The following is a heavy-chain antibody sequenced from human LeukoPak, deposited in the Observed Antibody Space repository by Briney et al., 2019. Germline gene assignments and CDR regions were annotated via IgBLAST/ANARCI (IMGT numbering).Heavy chain of an antibody. V-gene: IGHV3-15*01. CDR2: IKSKTDGGTT. J-gene: IGHJ4*02. CDR3: TTDLIVVVVAATYSFDY. D-gene: IGHD2-15*01. CDR1: GFTFSNAW. Sequence: GGSLRLSCAASGFTFSNAWMSWVRQAPRKELEWVGRIKSKTDGGTTDYAAPVKGRFTISRDDSKNTLYLQMNSLKTEDTAVYYCTTDLIVVVVAATYSFDYWGQGTLVTVSS.